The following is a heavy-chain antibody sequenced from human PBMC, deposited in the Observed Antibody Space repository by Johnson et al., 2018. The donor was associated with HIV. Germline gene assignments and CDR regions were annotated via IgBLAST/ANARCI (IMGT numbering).Heavy chain of an antibody. CDR3: ARACRDGYTCDAFDI. CDR2: IWNDGSNK. V-gene: IGHV3-33*01. Sequence: QVQLVESGGGVVRPGTSLRLSCAASGSLFSSYAMHWVRQAPGKGLEWVTLIWNDGSNKYYTDSVKGRFTISRDNSKNTMYLQMNSLRAEDTAVYYCARACRDGYTCDAFDIWGQGTMVTVSS. D-gene: IGHD5-24*01. J-gene: IGHJ3*02. CDR1: GSLFSSYA.